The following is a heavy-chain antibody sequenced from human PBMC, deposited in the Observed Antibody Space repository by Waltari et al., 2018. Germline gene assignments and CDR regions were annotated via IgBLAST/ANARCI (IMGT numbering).Heavy chain of an antibody. D-gene: IGHD3-16*01. V-gene: IGHV4-39*07. CDR1: GGSISSSRYS. J-gene: IGHJ5*02. CDR2: MNYSGNT. CDR3: ARDFPPTFYGVNYFDP. Sequence: QLQLQESGPGLVKPSETLSLTCTVSGGSISSSRYSWAWIRQPPGRGPEWIGMMNYSGNTYNNPSLERRVTISADMSKNQFSLKLNSVTAADTAVYYCARDFPPTFYGVNYFDPWGQGTLVTVSS.